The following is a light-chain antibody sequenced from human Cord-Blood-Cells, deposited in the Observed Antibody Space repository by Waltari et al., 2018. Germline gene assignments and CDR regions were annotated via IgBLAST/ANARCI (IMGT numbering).Light chain of an antibody. J-gene: IGLJ2*01. V-gene: IGLV2-14*01. CDR1: SSDVGGYNY. Sequence: QSALTQPASVSGSPGQSITISCTGTSSDVGGYNYVSWYQQNPGKAPKLMIYNVSNRPSGVANRFSGSKSDNTASLTISGLQAEDEADYYCSSYTSSSTVVFGGGTKLTVL. CDR3: SSYTSSSTVV. CDR2: NVS.